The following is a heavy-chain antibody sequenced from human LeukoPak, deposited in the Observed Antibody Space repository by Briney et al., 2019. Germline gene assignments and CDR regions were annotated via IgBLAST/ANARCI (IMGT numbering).Heavy chain of an antibody. D-gene: IGHD6-13*01. CDR2: INTNTGNP. V-gene: IGHV7-4-1*02. Sequence: GASVKVTCKASGYTFTSYAMNWVGQARGQGLEWMGWINTNTGNPTYAQGFTGRFVFSLDTSVSTAYLQISSLKAEDTAVYYCARAEGNYYYHYLDVWGKGTTVTVSS. J-gene: IGHJ6*03. CDR1: GYTFTSYA. CDR3: ARAEGNYYYHYLDV.